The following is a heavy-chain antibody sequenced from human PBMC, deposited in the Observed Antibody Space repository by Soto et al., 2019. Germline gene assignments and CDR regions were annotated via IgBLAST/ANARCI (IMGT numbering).Heavy chain of an antibody. V-gene: IGHV1-18*01. CDR1: GYTFSTSG. Sequence: GPSVQVSCKASGYTFSTSGMSWLRQAPGQGLEWMGWISTYNGDTNDAPKFQDRVTMTSDTSTSTVYMELRSLRSDDTAVYYCGRSFVVVTAANSWGQGTLVTVSS. D-gene: IGHD2-21*02. J-gene: IGHJ4*02. CDR3: GRSFVVVTAANS. CDR2: ISTYNGDT.